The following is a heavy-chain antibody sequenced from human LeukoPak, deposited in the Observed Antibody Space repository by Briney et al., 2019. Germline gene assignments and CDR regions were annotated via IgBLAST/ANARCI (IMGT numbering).Heavy chain of an antibody. V-gene: IGHV3-30*18. J-gene: IGHJ4*02. CDR2: ISYDGSNK. Sequence: PGGSLRLSCAASGFTFSSYGMHWVRQAPGKGLEWVAVISYDGSNKYYADSVKGRFTISRDNSKNTLYLQMNSLRAEDTAVYYCEKDGHQFPSMYYFDYWGQGTLVTVSS. CDR3: EKDGHQFPSMYYFDY. D-gene: IGHD2/OR15-2a*01. CDR1: GFTFSSYG.